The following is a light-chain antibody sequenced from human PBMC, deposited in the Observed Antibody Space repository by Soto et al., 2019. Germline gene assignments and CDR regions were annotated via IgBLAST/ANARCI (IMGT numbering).Light chain of an antibody. Sequence: EIVLTQSPATLSLSPGERATLSCRASQNVSTYLAWYQQKPGQAPRLLIYDASNRATGIPARFSGSGSGTDFTFTMSSLEPEDFAVYYCQQRTTCLTFGPGTKVDIK. CDR3: QQRTTCLT. CDR2: DAS. J-gene: IGKJ3*01. V-gene: IGKV3-11*01. CDR1: QNVSTY.